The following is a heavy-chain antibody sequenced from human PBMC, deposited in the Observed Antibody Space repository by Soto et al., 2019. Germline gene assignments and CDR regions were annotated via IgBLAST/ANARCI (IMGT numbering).Heavy chain of an antibody. CDR1: GFTFSNYW. Sequence: GGSLRLSCAASGFTFSNYWMNWVRQAPGKGLEWVANIKQDGSEKYYVDSVKGRFTISRDNAKNSLYLQMNSLRAEDTAVYYCARPEAAMFPNDAFDIWGQGTMVTVSS. J-gene: IGHJ3*02. CDR3: ARPEAAMFPNDAFDI. D-gene: IGHD2-2*01. V-gene: IGHV3-7*01. CDR2: IKQDGSEK.